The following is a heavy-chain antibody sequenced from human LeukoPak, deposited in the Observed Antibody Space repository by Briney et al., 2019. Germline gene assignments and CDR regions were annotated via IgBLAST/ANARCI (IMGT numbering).Heavy chain of an antibody. CDR1: GGSIRSYF. V-gene: IGHV4-59*01. J-gene: IGHJ3*02. CDR2: IWDTETT. D-gene: IGHD5-12*01. Sequence: KPSETLSLTCTVSGGSIRSYFWSWLRQPPGKGLEWIGYIWDTETTDYNPSLKSRVTISLDTSKNHFSLKLRSVTAADTALYFCARGLVLATDDAFDIWGQGTLVTVSS. CDR3: ARGLVLATDDAFDI.